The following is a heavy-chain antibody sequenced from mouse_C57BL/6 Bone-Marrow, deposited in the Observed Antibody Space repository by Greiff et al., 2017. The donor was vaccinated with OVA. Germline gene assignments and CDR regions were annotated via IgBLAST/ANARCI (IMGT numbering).Heavy chain of an antibody. CDR2: IDPENGDT. CDR3: ARSYYSKPLYAMDY. Sequence: EVQLQQSGAELVRPGASVKLSCTASGFNIKDDYMHWVKQRPEQGLEWIGWIDPENGDTEYASKFKGKATLTADKSSSTAYMQLSSLTSEDSAVYFCARSYYSKPLYAMDYWGQGTSVTVSS. D-gene: IGHD2-5*01. J-gene: IGHJ4*01. V-gene: IGHV14-4*01. CDR1: GFNIKDDY.